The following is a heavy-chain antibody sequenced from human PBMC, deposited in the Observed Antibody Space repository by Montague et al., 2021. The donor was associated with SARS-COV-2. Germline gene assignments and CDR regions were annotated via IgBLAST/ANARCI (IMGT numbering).Heavy chain of an antibody. CDR1: GGSICSYY. D-gene: IGHD2-21*02. CDR2: IYYSGST. Sequence: SETLSLTCTVSGGSICSYYWSWIRQPPGKGLEWIGYIYYSGSTNYNPSLKSRVTISIDTSKNQFSLKLSSVTAADTAVYYCARQIPLWTRSVVVTAVLGGAFDNWGQGTMVTVSS. V-gene: IGHV4-59*08. J-gene: IGHJ3*02. CDR3: ARQIPLWTRSVVVTAVLGGAFDN.